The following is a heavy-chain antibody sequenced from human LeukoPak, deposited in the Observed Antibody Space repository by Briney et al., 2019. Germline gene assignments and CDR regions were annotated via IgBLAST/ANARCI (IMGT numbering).Heavy chain of an antibody. CDR3: ARVTRYQLLYDAFDI. Sequence: SETLSLSCTVSGGSIRSYYWSWIRQPPGKGLECIGYIYYIGSTNYNPSLKSRVTISLDTSKSQFSLKLSSVTAADTAVYYCARVTRYQLLYDAFDIWGQGTMVTVSS. CDR2: IYYIGST. V-gene: IGHV4-59*01. J-gene: IGHJ3*02. CDR1: GGSIRSYY. D-gene: IGHD2-2*01.